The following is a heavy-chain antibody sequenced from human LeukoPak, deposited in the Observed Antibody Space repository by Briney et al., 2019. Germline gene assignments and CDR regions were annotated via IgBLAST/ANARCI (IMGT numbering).Heavy chain of an antibody. CDR1: GFTFSSYS. CDR3: ARGARGWSDHWYFDL. V-gene: IGHV3-21*01. D-gene: IGHD6-19*01. CDR2: ISSSSSYI. Sequence: KTGGSLRLSCAASGFTFSSYSMNWVRQAPGKGLEWVSSISSSSSYIYYADSVKGRFTISRDNAKNSLYLQMNSLRAEDTAVYYCARGARGWSDHWYFDLWGRGTLVTVSS. J-gene: IGHJ2*01.